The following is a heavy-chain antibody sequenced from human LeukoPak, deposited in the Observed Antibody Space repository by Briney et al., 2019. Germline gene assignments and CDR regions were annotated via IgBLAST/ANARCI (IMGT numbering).Heavy chain of an antibody. V-gene: IGHV1-8*01. CDR3: ARGGNYYGSRSYSPN. D-gene: IGHD3-10*01. Sequence: ASVKVSCKASGYTFTSYDINWVRQATGQGLEWMGWMNPNSGNTGYAQKFQGRVTMTRNTSISTAYMELSSLRSEDTAVYYCARGGNYYGSRSYSPNWGQGTLVTVSS. J-gene: IGHJ4*02. CDR2: MNPNSGNT. CDR1: GYTFTSYD.